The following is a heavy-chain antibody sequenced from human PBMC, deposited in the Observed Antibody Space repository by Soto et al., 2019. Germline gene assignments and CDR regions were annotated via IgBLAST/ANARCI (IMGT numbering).Heavy chain of an antibody. CDR2: IYYSGST. CDR3: ARQDYGSGSYYIARPIDY. J-gene: IGHJ4*02. Sequence: QVQLQESGPGLVKPSQTLSLTCTVSGGSISSGDYYWSWIRQPPGKGLEWIGYIYYSGSTYYNPSLKSRVTISVDTSKYQFSLKLSSVTAADTAEYYCARQDYGSGSYYIARPIDYWGQGTLVTVSS. V-gene: IGHV4-30-4*01. CDR1: GGSISSGDYY. D-gene: IGHD3-10*01.